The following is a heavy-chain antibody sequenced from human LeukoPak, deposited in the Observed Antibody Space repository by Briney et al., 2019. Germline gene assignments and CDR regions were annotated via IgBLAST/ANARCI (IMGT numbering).Heavy chain of an antibody. J-gene: IGHJ4*02. V-gene: IGHV3-21*01. CDR1: GFTFSRYT. CDR2: IGASSGDQ. D-gene: IGHD3-22*01. Sequence: GGSLRLSCAASGFTFSRYTMNWVRQAPEKGLEWVSSIGASSGDQYYADSVKGRFTISRDNAKNSLFLQMNSLRAEDTAVYYCARDPTYYGSSGYPIYLDYWGQGTLVTVSS. CDR3: ARDPTYYGSSGYPIYLDY.